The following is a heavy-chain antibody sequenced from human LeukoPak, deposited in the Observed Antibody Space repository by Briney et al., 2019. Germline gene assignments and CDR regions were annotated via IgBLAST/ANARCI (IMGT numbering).Heavy chain of an antibody. V-gene: IGHV4-34*01. D-gene: IGHD5-18*01. J-gene: IGHJ3*02. CDR2: INRSGST. Sequence: PSETLSLTCAVYGGSFSGYYWSWIRQAPGKGLEWIGEINRSGSTNYNPSLKSRVTISIDTSKNQFSLKLSSVTAADTAVYYCARDVGTAMVTPDAFDIWGQGTMVTVSS. CDR3: ARDVGTAMVTPDAFDI. CDR1: GGSFSGYY.